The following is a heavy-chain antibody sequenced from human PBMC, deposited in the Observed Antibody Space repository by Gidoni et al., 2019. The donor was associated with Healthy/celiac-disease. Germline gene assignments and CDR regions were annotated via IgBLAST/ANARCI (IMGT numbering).Heavy chain of an antibody. D-gene: IGHD2-15*01. J-gene: IGHJ4*02. Sequence: QVQLVQSGAEVKKPGSSVKVSCKASGGTFSSYTISWVRQAPGQGLEWMGRIIPIHGIANYAQKFQGRVTITADKSTSTAYMELSSLRSEDTAVYYCARDLVWDCSGGSCHSFDYWGQGTLVTVSS. CDR1: GGTFSSYT. V-gene: IGHV1-69*08. CDR3: ARDLVWDCSGGSCHSFDY. CDR2: IIPIHGIA.